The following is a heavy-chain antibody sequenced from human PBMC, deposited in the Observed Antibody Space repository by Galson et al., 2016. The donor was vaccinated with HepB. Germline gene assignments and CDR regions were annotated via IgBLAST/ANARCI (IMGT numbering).Heavy chain of an antibody. CDR3: ARSLTGSYDLWVAVYNDFAMDD. Sequence: QSGAEVKTSGESLKISCRGSGYTFDSYWIGWVRQMPGKGLEWMGIIYPGDFDTRYSPSFQGQVTISVDKSISTAYLQWSGLTASDTAMYYCARSLTGSYDLWVAVYNDFAMDDWGQAIKVTV. CDR1: GYTFDSYW. V-gene: IGHV5-51*01. J-gene: IGHJ6*02. CDR2: IYPGDFDT. D-gene: IGHD3-3*01.